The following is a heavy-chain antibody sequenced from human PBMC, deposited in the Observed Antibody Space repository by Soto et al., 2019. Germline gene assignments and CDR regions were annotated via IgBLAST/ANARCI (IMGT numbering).Heavy chain of an antibody. Sequence: LSLTCTVSGGSISSYYWSWIRQPPGKGLEWIGYIYYSGSTNYNPSLKSRVTISVDTSKNQFSLKLSSVTAADTAVYYCARASSYYDFWSGYYTGHFGMDVWGQGTTVTVSS. V-gene: IGHV4-59*01. CDR3: ARASSYYDFWSGYYTGHFGMDV. D-gene: IGHD3-3*01. J-gene: IGHJ6*02. CDR2: IYYSGST. CDR1: GGSISSYY.